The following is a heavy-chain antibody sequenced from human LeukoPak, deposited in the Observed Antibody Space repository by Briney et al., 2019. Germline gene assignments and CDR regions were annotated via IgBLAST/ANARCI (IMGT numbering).Heavy chain of an antibody. CDR1: GYDFTTYW. J-gene: IGHJ3*02. CDR2: IYPGDSDI. Sequence: GESLKISCKGSGYDFTTYWIGWVRQMPGQGLEWMGTIYPGDSDIRNSPSFQGQVTISVDKSISTVYLQWSSLKASDTAIYYCARDGPVPATADAFDIWGQGTMVTVSS. D-gene: IGHD2-2*01. CDR3: ARDGPVPATADAFDI. V-gene: IGHV5-51*01.